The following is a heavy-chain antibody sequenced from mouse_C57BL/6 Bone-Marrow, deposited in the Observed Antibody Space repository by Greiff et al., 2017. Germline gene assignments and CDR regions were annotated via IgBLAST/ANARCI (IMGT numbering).Heavy chain of an antibody. D-gene: IGHD1-1*01. V-gene: IGHV14-4*01. Sequence: EVQLQQSGAELVRPGASVKLSCTASGFNIKDDYMHWVKQRPEQGLEWIGWIDPENGDTEYASKFQGKATITAATSSNTAYLQLSSLTSEATAVYYCTFYGSSPDYWGQGTTLTVSS. J-gene: IGHJ2*01. CDR3: TFYGSSPDY. CDR1: GFNIKDDY. CDR2: IDPENGDT.